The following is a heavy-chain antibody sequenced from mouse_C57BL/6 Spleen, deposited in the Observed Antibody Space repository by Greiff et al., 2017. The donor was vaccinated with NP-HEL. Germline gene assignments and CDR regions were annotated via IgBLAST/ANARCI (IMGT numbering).Heavy chain of an antibody. Sequence: QVQLKESGPGLVQPSQSLSITCTVSGFSLTSYGVHWVRQSPGKGLEWLGVIWSGGSTDYNAAFISRLSISKDNSKSQVFFKMNSLQADDTAIYYCARNFYYYGSSSYYAMDYWGQGTSVTVSS. J-gene: IGHJ4*01. CDR1: GFSLTSYG. D-gene: IGHD1-1*01. CDR2: IWSGGST. CDR3: ARNFYYYGSSSYYAMDY. V-gene: IGHV2-2*01.